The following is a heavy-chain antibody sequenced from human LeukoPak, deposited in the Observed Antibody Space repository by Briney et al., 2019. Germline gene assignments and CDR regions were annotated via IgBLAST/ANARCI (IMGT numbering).Heavy chain of an antibody. CDR1: GGSISSGDYY. CDR2: IYYSGST. Sequence: SQTLSLTCTVSGGSISSGDYYWSWIRQPPGKGLEWIGYIYYSGSTYYNPSLKSRVTISVDTCKNQFSLKLSSVTAADTAVYYCARAAYYYASSGYYPDAFDIWGQGTMVTVSS. V-gene: IGHV4-30-4*08. J-gene: IGHJ3*02. CDR3: ARAAYYYASSGYYPDAFDI. D-gene: IGHD3-22*01.